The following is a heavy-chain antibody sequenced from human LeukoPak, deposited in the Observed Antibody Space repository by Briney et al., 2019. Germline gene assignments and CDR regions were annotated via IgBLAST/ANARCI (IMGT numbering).Heavy chain of an antibody. CDR3: ARAYGDYDWYFDL. J-gene: IGHJ2*01. Sequence: SETLSLTCAVYGGSFSGYYWSWIRQPPGKGLEWIGEINHSGSTNYNPSLKSRVTISVGTSKNQFSLKLSSVTAADTAVYYCARAYGDYDWYFDLWGRGTLVTVSS. D-gene: IGHD4-17*01. CDR1: GGSFSGYY. CDR2: INHSGST. V-gene: IGHV4-34*01.